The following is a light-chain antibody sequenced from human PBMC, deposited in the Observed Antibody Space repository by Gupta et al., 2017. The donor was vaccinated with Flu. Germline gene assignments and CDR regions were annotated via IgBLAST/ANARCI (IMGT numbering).Light chain of an antibody. V-gene: IGKV4-1*01. CDR3: QQHVSAPPIT. Sequence: DIVLTQSPDSLAVSLGERATVHCKSSQSVLNSANNKNYLAWYQQKPGQPPKLLMSWASIRESGVPNRFSDSGSGTDFTLTINSRQAEDVAVYYCQQHVSAPPITFGQGTRLDI. J-gene: IGKJ5*01. CDR1: QSVLNSANNKNY. CDR2: WAS.